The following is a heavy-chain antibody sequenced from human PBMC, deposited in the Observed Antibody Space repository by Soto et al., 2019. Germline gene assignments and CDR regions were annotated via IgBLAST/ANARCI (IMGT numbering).Heavy chain of an antibody. CDR3: ARGGPAAGYDL. CDR1: GYTFTSND. Sequence: ASVKVSCKASGYTFTSNDINWVRQASGQGLEWMGWMNPNTGGSGYAKDFQGRITMTRDTATSTAYMELTSLRSDDTAVYYCARGGPAAGYDLWGQGTLVTVSS. V-gene: IGHV1-8*01. J-gene: IGHJ4*02. CDR2: MNPNTGGS. D-gene: IGHD6-13*01.